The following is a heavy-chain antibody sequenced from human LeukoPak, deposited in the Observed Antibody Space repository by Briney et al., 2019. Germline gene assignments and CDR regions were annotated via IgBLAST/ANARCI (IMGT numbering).Heavy chain of an antibody. CDR1: GFTVSSYG. Sequence: GGSLRLSCAASGFTVSSYGMNWVRQAPGKGLEWVSYISSSGSTIYYADSVKGRFTISRDSAKNSLYLQMSSLRAEGTAVYYCARESSGNYYVGFDYWGQGTLVTVSS. J-gene: IGHJ4*02. V-gene: IGHV3-48*03. D-gene: IGHD1-26*01. CDR3: ARESSGNYYVGFDY. CDR2: ISSSGSTI.